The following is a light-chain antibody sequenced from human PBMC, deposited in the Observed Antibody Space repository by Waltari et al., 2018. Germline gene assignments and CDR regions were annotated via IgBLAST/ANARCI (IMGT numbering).Light chain of an antibody. J-gene: IGLJ3*02. Sequence: QSALTQPASVSGSPGQSITISCTGTSSDVGGYNYVSWYQQHPGQAPKLILYDVSKRPSGVSNRFSGSRSGNTASLTISGLQTEDEADYYCISYTNSSTWVFGGGTKLTVL. CDR3: ISYTNSSTWV. CDR2: DVS. V-gene: IGLV2-14*03. CDR1: SSDVGGYNY.